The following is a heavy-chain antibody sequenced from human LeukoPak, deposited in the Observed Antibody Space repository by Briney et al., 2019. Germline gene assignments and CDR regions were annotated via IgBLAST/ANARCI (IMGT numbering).Heavy chain of an antibody. Sequence: GGSLRLSCPASGFTFSDYSMSWVRQAPGKGLEWVSSISSSSDYIYYADSVKGRFTISRDNARNSLYLRMNSLGAEDTAVYYCARSRSVSNYKGMDVWGQGTTVTVSS. CDR2: ISSSSDYI. CDR1: GFTFSDYS. CDR3: ARSRSVSNYKGMDV. D-gene: IGHD5/OR15-5a*01. V-gene: IGHV3-21*01. J-gene: IGHJ6*02.